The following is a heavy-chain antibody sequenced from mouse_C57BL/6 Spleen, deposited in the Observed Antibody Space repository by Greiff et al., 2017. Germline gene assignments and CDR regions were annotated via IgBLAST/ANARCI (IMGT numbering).Heavy chain of an antibody. CDR1: GFNIKDDY. CDR3: TTLGRAWFAY. CDR2: IDPENGDT. V-gene: IGHV14-4*01. J-gene: IGHJ3*01. Sequence: VQLQQSGAELVRPGASVKLSCTASGFNIKDDYMHWVKQRPEQGLEWIGWIDPENGDTEYASKFQGKATRTADTSSNTAYLQLSSLTSEDTADYYCTTLGRAWFAYWGQGTLVTVSA.